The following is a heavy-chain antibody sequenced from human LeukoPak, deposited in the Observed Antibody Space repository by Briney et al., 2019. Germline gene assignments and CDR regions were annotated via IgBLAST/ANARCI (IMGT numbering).Heavy chain of an antibody. J-gene: IGHJ4*02. CDR3: ARATYYYGSGSYYYYFDY. CDR2: MNPNSGNT. Sequence: EASVKVSCKASGYTFTSYDINWVRQATGEGLECMGWMNPNSGNTGYAQKFQGRVTMSRNTSISTAYMELSSLRSEDTAVYYCARATYYYGSGSYYYYFDYWGQGTLVTVSS. D-gene: IGHD3-10*01. V-gene: IGHV1-8*01. CDR1: GYTFTSYD.